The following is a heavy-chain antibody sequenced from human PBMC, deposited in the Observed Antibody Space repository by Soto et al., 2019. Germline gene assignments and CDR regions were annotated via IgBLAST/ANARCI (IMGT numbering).Heavy chain of an antibody. V-gene: IGHV3-48*01. CDR2: ISSSSSTI. Sequence: PGGSLRLSCGAAGFTFSSYVMNWVRPTTGKGLEWVSYISSSSSTIYYADSVKGRFTISRDNAKNSLYLQMNSLRAEDTAVYYCAGGPLESQAAAGTDLGYWGQGTLVTVSS. CDR1: GFTFSSYV. J-gene: IGHJ4*02. D-gene: IGHD6-13*01. CDR3: AGGPLESQAAAGTDLGY.